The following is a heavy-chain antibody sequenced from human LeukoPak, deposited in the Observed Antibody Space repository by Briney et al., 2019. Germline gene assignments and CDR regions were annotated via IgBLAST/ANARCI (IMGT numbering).Heavy chain of an antibody. V-gene: IGHV4-4*07. CDR2: IYTSGST. CDR3: ARDSLSSKWYYFDY. CDR1: GDSISTYY. Sequence: SETLSLTCTVSGDSISTYYWNWIRQPAGKGLEWIGRIYTSGSTNYNPSLKSRVTMSVDTSKNQFSPKLSSVTAADTAVYYCARDSLSSKWYYFDYWGQGTLVTVSS. D-gene: IGHD6-13*01. J-gene: IGHJ4*02.